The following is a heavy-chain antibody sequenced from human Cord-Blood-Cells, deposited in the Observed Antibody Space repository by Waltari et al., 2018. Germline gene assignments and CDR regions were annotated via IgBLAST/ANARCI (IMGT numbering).Heavy chain of an antibody. Sequence: QAQLVQAGAEVQKHGSSVKGSCKASGGPFRSYYTCWVRQAPGQGLEWMGGIIPIFGTANYAQKFQGRVTITADESTSTAYMELSSLRSEDTAVYYCVRSWNDNWFDPWGQGTLVTVSS. D-gene: IGHD1-1*01. CDR2: IIPIFGTA. CDR1: GGPFRSYY. J-gene: IGHJ5*02. V-gene: IGHV1-69*01. CDR3: VRSWNDNWFDP.